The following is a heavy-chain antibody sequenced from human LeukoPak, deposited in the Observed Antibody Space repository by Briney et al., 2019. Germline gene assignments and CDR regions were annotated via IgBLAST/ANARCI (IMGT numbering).Heavy chain of an antibody. CDR3: ARRGFGDY. V-gene: IGHV4-34*01. CDR2: INHSGST. D-gene: IGHD3-10*01. Sequence: SETLSLTCAVYGGSFSGYYWSWLRQPPGKGLEWIGEINHSGSTNYNPSLKSRGTISVDTSKNQFSLKLASLTAADTAVYYCARRGFGDYWGQGTLVTVSS. CDR1: GGSFSGYY. J-gene: IGHJ4*02.